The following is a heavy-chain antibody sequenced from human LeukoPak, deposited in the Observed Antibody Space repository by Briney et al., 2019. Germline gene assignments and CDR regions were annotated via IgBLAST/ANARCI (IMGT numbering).Heavy chain of an antibody. Sequence: ASVNVSCKASGHTFTSYGISWVRQAPGQGLEWMGWISAYNGNTNYAQKPQGRVTMTTDTSTSTAYMELRSLRSDDTAVYYCARGLAVVTYFDYWGQGTLVTVSS. CDR2: ISAYNGNT. CDR3: ARGLAVVTYFDY. J-gene: IGHJ4*02. V-gene: IGHV1-18*01. D-gene: IGHD4-23*01. CDR1: GHTFTSYG.